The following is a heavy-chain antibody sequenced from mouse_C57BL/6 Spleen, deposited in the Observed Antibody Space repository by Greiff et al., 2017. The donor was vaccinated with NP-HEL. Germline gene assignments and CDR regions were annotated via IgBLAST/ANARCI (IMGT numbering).Heavy chain of an antibody. Sequence: QVQLKESGAELVKPGASVKLSCKASGYTFTEYTIHWVKQRSGQGLEWIGWFYPGSGSIKYNEKFKDEATLTADKSSSTVDMELSRLTSEDSAVYFCARHAKGGLGLGFDYWGQGTTLTVSS. CDR3: ARHAKGGLGLGFDY. V-gene: IGHV1-62-2*01. J-gene: IGHJ2*01. CDR1: GYTFTEYT. D-gene: IGHD4-1*01. CDR2: FYPGSGSI.